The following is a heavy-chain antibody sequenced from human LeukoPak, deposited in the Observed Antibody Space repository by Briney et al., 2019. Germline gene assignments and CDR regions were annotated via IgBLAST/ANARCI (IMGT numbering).Heavy chain of an antibody. D-gene: IGHD3-16*01. V-gene: IGHV3-7*03. Sequence: GGSLRLSCAASGFTFSCYWMNWARQAPGKGLEWVASINHNGNVNYYVDSVKGRFTISRDNAKNSLYLQMSNLRAEDTAVYFCARGGGLDVWGQGATVTVSS. CDR1: GFTFSCYW. CDR3: ARGGGLDV. CDR2: INHNGNVN. J-gene: IGHJ6*02.